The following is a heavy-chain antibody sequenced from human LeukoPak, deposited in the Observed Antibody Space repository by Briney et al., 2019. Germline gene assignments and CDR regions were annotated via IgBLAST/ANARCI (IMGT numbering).Heavy chain of an antibody. Sequence: PGGSLRLSYAASGFTFSSYSMNWVRQAPGKGLEWVSSISSSSSYIYHADSVKGRFTISRDNAKNSLYLQMNSLRAEDTAVYYCARIVDDAFDIWGQGTMVTVSS. CDR2: ISSSSSYI. CDR3: ARIVDDAFDI. J-gene: IGHJ3*02. V-gene: IGHV3-21*01. CDR1: GFTFSSYS. D-gene: IGHD3-22*01.